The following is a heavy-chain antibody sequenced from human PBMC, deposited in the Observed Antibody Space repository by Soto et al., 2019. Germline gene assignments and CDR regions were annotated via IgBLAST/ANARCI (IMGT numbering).Heavy chain of an antibody. CDR2: IGTAGDT. V-gene: IGHV3-13*04. J-gene: IGHJ4*02. Sequence: EVQLVESGGGLVQPGGSLRLSCAASGFTFSSYDMHWVRQATGKGLEWVSAIGTAGDTYYPGSVKGRFTISRENAKNSLYLQMTSLRAGDTAVYYCARDGGESYFDYWGQGTLVTVSS. D-gene: IGHD3-16*01. CDR3: ARDGGESYFDY. CDR1: GFTFSSYD.